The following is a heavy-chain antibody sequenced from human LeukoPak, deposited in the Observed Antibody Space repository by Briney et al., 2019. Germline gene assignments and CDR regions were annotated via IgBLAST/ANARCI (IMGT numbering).Heavy chain of an antibody. Sequence: EASVKVSCKASGYSFTGHYMHWVRQAPGQGLEWMGWINPKSGGTNYAQKFQGRVTMTRDTSISTAYMDMSSLRSDDTAVYYCARPPYGSSGWYYFDYWGQGTLVTVSS. CDR2: INPKSGGT. CDR1: GYSFTGHY. J-gene: IGHJ4*02. V-gene: IGHV1-2*02. D-gene: IGHD6-19*01. CDR3: ARPPYGSSGWYYFDY.